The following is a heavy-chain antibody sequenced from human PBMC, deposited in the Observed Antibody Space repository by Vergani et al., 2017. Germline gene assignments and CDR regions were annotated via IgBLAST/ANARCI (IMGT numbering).Heavy chain of an antibody. CDR2: ISSSSSYT. CDR3: ARDLRRHRPYYYGMDV. Sequence: QVQLVESGGGLVKPGGSLRLSCAASGFTFSDYYMSWIRQAPGKGLEWVSYISSSSSYTNYADSVKGRFTISRDNAKNSLYLQMNSLRAEDTAVYYCARDLRRHRPYYYGMDVWGQGTRSPSP. J-gene: IGHJ6*02. V-gene: IGHV3-11*05. CDR1: GFTFSDYY.